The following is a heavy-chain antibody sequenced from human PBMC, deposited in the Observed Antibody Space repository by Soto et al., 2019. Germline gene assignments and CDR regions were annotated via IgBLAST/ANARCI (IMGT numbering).Heavy chain of an antibody. V-gene: IGHV1-69*02. CDR1: GGTFSSYT. CDR2: IIPILGIA. J-gene: IGHJ4*02. Sequence: QVQLVQSGAEVKKPGSSVKVSCKASGGTFSSYTISWVRQAPGQGLEWMGRIIPILGIANYAQKFQGRVTITADNSTITAYMELSSLRSEDTAVYYCASGGWLQSGHFDYWGQGTLVTVSS. CDR3: ASGGWLQSGHFDY. D-gene: IGHD5-12*01.